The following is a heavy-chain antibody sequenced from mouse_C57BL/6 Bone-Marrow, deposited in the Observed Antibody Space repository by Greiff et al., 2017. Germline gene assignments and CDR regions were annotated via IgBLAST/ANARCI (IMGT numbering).Heavy chain of an antibody. J-gene: IGHJ1*03. CDR3: ARDYGSSYWYFDV. CDR1: GYNFTSYA. Sequence: VQLQESGPELVKPGASVKLSCKASGYNFTSYAINWVKQRPGQGLAWIGWIYPRDGRPKYNVKFKGKATLTIDTSSSTAYMELHSLTSEDSAVDFCARDYGSSYWYFDVWGTGTTVTVSS. D-gene: IGHD1-1*01. V-gene: IGHV1-85*01. CDR2: IYPRDGRP.